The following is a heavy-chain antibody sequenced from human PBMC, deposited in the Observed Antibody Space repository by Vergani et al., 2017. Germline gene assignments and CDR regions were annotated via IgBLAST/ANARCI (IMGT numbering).Heavy chain of an antibody. CDR1: GYSFTSYW. V-gene: IGHV5-10-1*01. J-gene: IGHJ4*02. CDR2: IDPSDSYT. CDR3: ARLGATSELLFKSPDY. D-gene: IGHD1-26*01. Sequence: EVQLVQSGAEVKTPGESLRISCKGSGYSFTSYWISWVRQMPGKGLEWMGRIDPSDSYTNYSPSFQGHVTISADKSISTAYLQWSSLKASDTAMYYCARLGATSELLFKSPDYWGQGTLVTVSS.